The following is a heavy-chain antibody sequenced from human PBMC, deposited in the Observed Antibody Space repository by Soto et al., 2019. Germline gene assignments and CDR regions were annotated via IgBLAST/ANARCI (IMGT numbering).Heavy chain of an antibody. D-gene: IGHD3-10*01. CDR3: ARAYYYGSGSYLLRSSFDI. V-gene: IGHV4-34*01. CDR2: INHSGST. J-gene: IGHJ3*02. CDR1: GGSFSGYY. Sequence: QVQLQQWGAGLLKPSETLSLTCAVYGGSFSGYYWSWIRQPPGKGLEWIGEINHSGSTNYNPSLKRRVNISVDTSKNQFSLKLSSVTAADTAVYYCARAYYYGSGSYLLRSSFDIWGQGTMVTVSS.